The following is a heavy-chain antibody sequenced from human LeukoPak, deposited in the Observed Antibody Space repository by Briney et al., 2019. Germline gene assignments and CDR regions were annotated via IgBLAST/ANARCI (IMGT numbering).Heavy chain of an antibody. Sequence: GGSLRLSCAASGFTVSSNYMSWVRQAPGKGLEWVSVIYSGGSTYYADSVKGRFAISRDNSKNTLYLQMNSLRAEDTAVYYCARESRSGSYSYGFDPWGQGTLVTVSS. CDR1: GFTVSSNY. CDR2: IYSGGST. V-gene: IGHV3-53*01. J-gene: IGHJ5*02. D-gene: IGHD1-26*01. CDR3: ARESRSGSYSYGFDP.